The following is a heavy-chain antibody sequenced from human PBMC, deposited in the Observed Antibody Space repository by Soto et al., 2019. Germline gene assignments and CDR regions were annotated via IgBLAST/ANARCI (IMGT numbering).Heavy chain of an antibody. CDR1: GFTFSNAW. D-gene: IGHD2-2*01. CDR2: IKSKTDDGTT. V-gene: IGHV3-15*01. CDR3: TTDSSSWAYYYYYGMDV. J-gene: IGHJ6*02. Sequence: EVQLVESGGGLVKPGGSLRLSCTVSGFTFSNAWMTWVRQAPGKGLEWVGRIKSKTDDGTTDYAAPVKGRFTISRDDSRSTLYLQMNSLKTEDTAVYYCTTDSSSWAYYYYYGMDVWGQGATVTVSS.